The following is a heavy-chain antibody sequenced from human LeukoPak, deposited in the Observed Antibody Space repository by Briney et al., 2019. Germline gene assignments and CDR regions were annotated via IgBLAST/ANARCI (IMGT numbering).Heavy chain of an antibody. Sequence: PSETLSLTCTVSGGSISSYYWGWIPQPPGKGLEWIGSIYYSGSTYYNPSLKSRVTISVDTSKNQFSLKLSSVTAADTAVYYCAREPAARRSADYWGQGTLVTVSS. CDR2: IYYSGST. CDR1: GGSISSYY. D-gene: IGHD6-6*01. V-gene: IGHV4-39*07. J-gene: IGHJ4*02. CDR3: AREPAARRSADY.